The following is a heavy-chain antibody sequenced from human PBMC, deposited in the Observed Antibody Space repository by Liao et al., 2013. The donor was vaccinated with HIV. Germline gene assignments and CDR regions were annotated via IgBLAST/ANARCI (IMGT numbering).Heavy chain of an antibody. Sequence: QLQLQESGPGLVKPSETLSLTCTVSGGSIRSSSYYWGWIRQPPGKGLEWIGSMYYSGSTFYNPSLQSRVTISPDTSKNQFSLRLSSVTAADTAVYFCARVTPYGHFDCWGQGTLVTVSS. CDR1: GGSIRSSSYY. J-gene: IGHJ4*02. CDR3: ARVTPYGHFDC. CDR2: MYYSGST. D-gene: IGHD4-17*01. V-gene: IGHV4-39*07.